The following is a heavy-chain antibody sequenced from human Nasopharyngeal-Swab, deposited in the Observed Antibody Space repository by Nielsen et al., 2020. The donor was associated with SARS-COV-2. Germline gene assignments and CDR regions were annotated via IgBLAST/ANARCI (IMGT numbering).Heavy chain of an antibody. CDR1: GFTFSTYA. J-gene: IGHJ4*02. CDR2: ISSSSAYI. V-gene: IGHV3-21*01. CDR3: ARGTYDFQLLFCDY. D-gene: IGHD2-2*01. Sequence: GGSLRLSCAASGFTFSTYALNWVRQAPGKGLEWVSSISSSSAYIYYGDSVRGRFTISRDNSKNTVYLQVNSLRADDTAVYYCARGTYDFQLLFCDYWGQGTLVTVSS.